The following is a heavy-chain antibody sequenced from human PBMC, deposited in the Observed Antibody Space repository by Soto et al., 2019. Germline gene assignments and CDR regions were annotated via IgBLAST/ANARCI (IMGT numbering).Heavy chain of an antibody. Sequence: PSETLSLTCTVSGGSITNRYWTWIRQPAGKGLEWIGRIFTTGSTNYNPSLKSRLTMSVDTSKNQFSLKLNSVTAADTALYFCARQTTFISSWFDYWGHGTLVTVSS. CDR3: ARQTTFISSWFDY. CDR2: IFTTGST. J-gene: IGHJ5*01. V-gene: IGHV4-4*07. D-gene: IGHD1-1*01. CDR1: GGSITNRY.